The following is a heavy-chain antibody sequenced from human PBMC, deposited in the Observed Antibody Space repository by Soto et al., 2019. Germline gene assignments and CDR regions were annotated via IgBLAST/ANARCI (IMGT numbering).Heavy chain of an antibody. V-gene: IGHV3-64*02. CDR2: ISTDGGGT. D-gene: IGHD3-10*01. CDR1: GFNFITYA. Sequence: GGSLRLSCAASGFNFITYAMHWVRQAPGKRLQYVAAISTDGGGTYYADSVKGRFTISRDNSKNTLYLQMGSLRGEDMAVYYCARYGSGSSYDHWGQGILVTVSS. CDR3: ARYGSGSSYDH. J-gene: IGHJ5*02.